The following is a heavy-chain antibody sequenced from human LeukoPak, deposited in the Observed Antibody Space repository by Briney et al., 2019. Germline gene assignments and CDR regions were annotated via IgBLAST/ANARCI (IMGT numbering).Heavy chain of an antibody. CDR2: ISRDGTTT. CDR1: GFTFSNFW. Sequence: GVSLRLSCAASGFTFSNFWMHWVRQTPDKGLVWISRISRDGTTTYYADSVRGRFTISRDNAKNTLYLHMNSLRIEDTAVYFCASGGRYYDISGYSDFWGQGTLVTVSS. J-gene: IGHJ4*02. V-gene: IGHV3-74*01. D-gene: IGHD3-22*01. CDR3: ASGGRYYDISGYSDF.